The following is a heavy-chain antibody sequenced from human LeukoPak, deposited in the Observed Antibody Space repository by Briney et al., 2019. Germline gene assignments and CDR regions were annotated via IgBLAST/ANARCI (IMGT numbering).Heavy chain of an antibody. CDR2: IYYSGST. CDR3: ASVADYGAYPPL. Sequence: SETLSLTCTVSGGSISSSSYYWGWIRQPPGKGLEWIGSIYYSGSTYYNPSLKSRVTISVDTSKNQFSLKLSSRTAADPAVYYCASVADYGAYPPLWGQGTLVTVSS. D-gene: IGHD4-17*01. CDR1: GGSISSSSYY. J-gene: IGHJ4*02. V-gene: IGHV4-39*07.